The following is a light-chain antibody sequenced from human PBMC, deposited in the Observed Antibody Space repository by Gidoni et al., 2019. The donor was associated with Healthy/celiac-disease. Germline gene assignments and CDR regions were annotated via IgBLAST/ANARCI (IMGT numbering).Light chain of an antibody. CDR1: KLGDKY. Sequence: SYELTQPPSVSVSPGQTASITCSGDKLGDKYACWYQQKPGQSPVLVIYQDSKRTSGIPERFSGSNSGNTATLTISGTQAMDEADYDCQAWDSSTGVFGTGTKVTVL. V-gene: IGLV3-1*01. J-gene: IGLJ1*01. CDR2: QDS. CDR3: QAWDSSTGV.